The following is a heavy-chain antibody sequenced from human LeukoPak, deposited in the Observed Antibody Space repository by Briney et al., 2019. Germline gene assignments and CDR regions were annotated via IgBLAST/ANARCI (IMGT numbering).Heavy chain of an antibody. V-gene: IGHV3-30*18. CDR3: GKDKGGGYGNDGFDI. CDR2: ISYDGSNQ. D-gene: IGHD3-16*01. CDR1: GFTFSSYG. J-gene: IGHJ3*02. Sequence: TGRSLRLSCAASGFTFSSYGMHWVRQAPGKGLEWVAVISYDGSNQYYADSVKGRFTISRDNSKNTLYLQMNSLRAEDTAVYYCGKDKGGGYGNDGFDIWGRGTMVTVSS.